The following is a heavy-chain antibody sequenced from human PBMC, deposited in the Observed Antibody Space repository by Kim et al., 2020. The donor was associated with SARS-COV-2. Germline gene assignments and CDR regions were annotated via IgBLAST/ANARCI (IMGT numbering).Heavy chain of an antibody. CDR1: GFTFSGDY. V-gene: IGHV3-11*01. CDR2: ISHSSNSI. J-gene: IGHJ6*01. D-gene: IGHD3-10*01. CDR3: AREHGSGSYYTSGMDI. Sequence: GGSLRLSCVASGFTFSGDYMSGIRHTPGKGLEWVAYISHSSNSIYYLDSVKGRFTISRDNAQNSLFLQMNSLRAEDTAVYYCAREHGSGSYYTSGMDIWG.